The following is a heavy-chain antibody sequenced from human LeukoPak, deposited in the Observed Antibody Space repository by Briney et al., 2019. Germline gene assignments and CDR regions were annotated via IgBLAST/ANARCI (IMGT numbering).Heavy chain of an antibody. CDR1: GFTLNNYA. D-gene: IGHD6-25*01. V-gene: IGHV3-23*01. Sequence: GGSLSLSCAASGFTLNNYAMSWVRQAPGKGLEWVSAISGGGGPTYYADSVKGRFTISRDNSKNTLYLQMNSLRAEDAAVYFSAKNRGYSWQYFFDYWGQGTLVTVSS. CDR3: AKNRGYSWQYFFDY. J-gene: IGHJ4*02. CDR2: ISGGGGPT.